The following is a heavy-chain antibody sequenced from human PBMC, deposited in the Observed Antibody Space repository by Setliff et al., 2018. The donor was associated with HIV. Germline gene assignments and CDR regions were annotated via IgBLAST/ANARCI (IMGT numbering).Heavy chain of an antibody. CDR3: VTSSSWSSRLNF. CDR2: TSHSGKT. V-gene: IGHV4-34*01. Sequence: PSETLSLTCAVYGGPLSGHYWSWIRQPPGQGLEWIGETSHSGKTNYNPSLKSRVTISVDTSKNPFSLKLTSVTAADTAVYYCVTSSSWSSRLNFWGPGMLVTVSS. D-gene: IGHD2-2*01. CDR1: GGPLSGHY. J-gene: IGHJ4*02.